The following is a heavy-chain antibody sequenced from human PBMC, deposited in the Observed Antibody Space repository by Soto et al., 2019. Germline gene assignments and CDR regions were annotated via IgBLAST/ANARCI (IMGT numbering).Heavy chain of an antibody. J-gene: IGHJ6*02. V-gene: IGHV3-30*18. CDR3: AKDITMVRGRLWDYYYYYGMDV. CDR2: ISYDGSNK. D-gene: IGHD3-10*01. CDR1: GFTFSSYG. Sequence: PGGSLRLSCAASGFTFSSYGMHWVRQAPGKGLEWVAVISYDGSNKYYADSVKGRFTISRDNSKNTLYLQMNSLRAEDTAVYYCAKDITMVRGRLWDYYYYYGMDVWGQGTTFTVSS.